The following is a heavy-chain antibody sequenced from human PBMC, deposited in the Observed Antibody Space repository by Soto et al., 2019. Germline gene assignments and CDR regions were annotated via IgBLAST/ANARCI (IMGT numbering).Heavy chain of an antibody. D-gene: IGHD5-12*01. CDR3: AKPGVATGRLDFDY. CDR1: GFTFSSYA. V-gene: IGHV3-23*01. Sequence: GESLKISCAASGFTFSSYAMSWVRQAPGKGLEWVSAISGSGGSTYYADSVKGRFTISRDNSKNTLYLQMNSLRAEDTAVYYCAKPGVATGRLDFDYWGQGTLVTVSS. CDR2: ISGSGGST. J-gene: IGHJ4*02.